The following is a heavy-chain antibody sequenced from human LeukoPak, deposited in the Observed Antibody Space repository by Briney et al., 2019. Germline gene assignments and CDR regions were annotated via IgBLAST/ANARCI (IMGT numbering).Heavy chain of an antibody. CDR3: SRESSSSSDC. CDR1: GSSISSDYY. CDR2: SHHNGRT. D-gene: IGHD6-6*01. Sequence: SETLSLTCAVSGSSISSDYYWSWIRQPPGKGLEWIGSSHHNGRTYYSPSLKSRATISVDTSKNQFSLRLSSVTAADTALYFCSRESSSSSDCWGRGTLVTVSS. J-gene: IGHJ4*02. V-gene: IGHV4-38-2*02.